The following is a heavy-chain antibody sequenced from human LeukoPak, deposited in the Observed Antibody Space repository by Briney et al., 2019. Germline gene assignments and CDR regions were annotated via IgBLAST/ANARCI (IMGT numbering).Heavy chain of an antibody. V-gene: IGHV3-7*03. Sequence: PGGSLRLSCAASGFTFGHYWMTWVRQGPGKGLEWVASINTDGSAIFYADSVRGRFTISRDNAKNSLFLQMNSLGAEDTALYYCVKDMWGASTSGTLDVWGQGTTVTVSS. CDR2: INTDGSAI. D-gene: IGHD3-16*01. CDR3: VKDMWGASTSGTLDV. J-gene: IGHJ6*02. CDR1: GFTFGHYW.